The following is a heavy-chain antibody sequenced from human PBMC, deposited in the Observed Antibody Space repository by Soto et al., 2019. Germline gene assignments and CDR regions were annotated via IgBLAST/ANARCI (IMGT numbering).Heavy chain of an antibody. D-gene: IGHD3-3*01. CDR1: GYTFTGYY. J-gene: IGHJ6*02. Sequence: ASVKVSCKASGYTFTGYYMHWVRQAPGQGLEWMGWINPNSGGTNYAQKFQGWVTMTRDTSISTACMELSRLRSDDTAVYYCARAGVVEWLLYPVTPYYYYGMDVWGQGTTVTVSS. V-gene: IGHV1-2*04. CDR2: INPNSGGT. CDR3: ARAGVVEWLLYPVTPYYYYGMDV.